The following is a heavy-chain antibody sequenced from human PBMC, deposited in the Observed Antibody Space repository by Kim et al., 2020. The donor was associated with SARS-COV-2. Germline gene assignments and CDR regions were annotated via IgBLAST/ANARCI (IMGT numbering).Heavy chain of an antibody. CDR2: IYYSGST. D-gene: IGHD6-19*01. Sequence: SETLSLTCTVSGGSISSSSYYWGWIRQPPGKGLEWIGSIYYSGSTYYNPSLKSRVTISVDTSKNQFSLKLSSVTAADTAVYYCARRMGEYFLNSSGWWYNWFDPWGQGTLVTVSS. V-gene: IGHV4-39*01. CDR3: ARRMGEYFLNSSGWWYNWFDP. J-gene: IGHJ5*02. CDR1: GGSISSSSYY.